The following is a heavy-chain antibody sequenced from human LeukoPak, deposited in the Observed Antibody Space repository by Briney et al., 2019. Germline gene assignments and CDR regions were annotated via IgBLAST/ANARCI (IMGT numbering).Heavy chain of an antibody. Sequence: SDTLSPTCTVSGVSISSYSWSWIRQPPGKGLEWIGYIYSSGSTNYNPSLKSRVTISLDTSKNQFSLKLSSVTAADTAVYYCARRMVATYNWFDPWGQGILVTVSS. CDR3: ARRMVATYNWFDP. CDR1: GVSISSYS. V-gene: IGHV4-4*09. CDR2: IYSSGST. J-gene: IGHJ5*02. D-gene: IGHD5-12*01.